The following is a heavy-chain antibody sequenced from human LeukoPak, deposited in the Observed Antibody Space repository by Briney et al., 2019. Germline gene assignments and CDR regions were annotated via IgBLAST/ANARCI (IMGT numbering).Heavy chain of an antibody. CDR1: GFTFSSYS. CDR2: ISSSSSYI. V-gene: IGHV3-21*01. J-gene: IGHJ4*02. Sequence: GGSLRLSCAASGFTFSSYSMNWVRQAPGKGLEWVSSISSSSSYIYYADSVKRRFTISRDNAKNSLYLQMNSLRAEDTAVYYCARGLRYFDWLFATFDYWGLGTLVTVSS. D-gene: IGHD3-9*01. CDR3: ARGLRYFDWLFATFDY.